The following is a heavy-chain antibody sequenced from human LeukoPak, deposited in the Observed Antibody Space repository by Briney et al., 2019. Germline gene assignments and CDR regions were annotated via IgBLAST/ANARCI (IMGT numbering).Heavy chain of an antibody. CDR3: ARVGPSGSYSY. CDR1: GFSFDDYG. D-gene: IGHD1-26*01. Sequence: GGSLRLSCAASGFSFDDYGMSWVRQAPGKGLEWVSDINWNGGSTGYADSVKGRCHISRDNDKNSLYLQMNSLRAEDTALYHCARVGPSGSYSYWGQGTRVTISS. V-gene: IGHV3-20*01. J-gene: IGHJ4*02. CDR2: INWNGGST.